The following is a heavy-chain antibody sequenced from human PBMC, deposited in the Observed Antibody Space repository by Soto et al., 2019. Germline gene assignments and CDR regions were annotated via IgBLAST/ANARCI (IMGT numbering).Heavy chain of an antibody. Sequence: ASVKVSCKASGYTFTSYAMHWVRQAPGQRLEWMGWINAGNGNTKYSQKFQGRVTITRDTSASTAYMERSSLRSEDTAVYYCARAHYDILTGYSLNWFDTWGQGTLVTVSS. CDR2: INAGNGNT. V-gene: IGHV1-3*01. D-gene: IGHD3-9*01. CDR1: GYTFTSYA. CDR3: ARAHYDILTGYSLNWFDT. J-gene: IGHJ5*02.